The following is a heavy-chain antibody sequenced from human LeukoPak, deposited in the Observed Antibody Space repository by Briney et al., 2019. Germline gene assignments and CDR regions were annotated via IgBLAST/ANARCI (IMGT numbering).Heavy chain of an antibody. CDR1: GGTFSSYA. J-gene: IGHJ6*03. CDR3: ARDIGPPYSGDDYRDYYMDV. V-gene: IGHV1-69*05. D-gene: IGHD5-12*01. Sequence: SVKVSCKASGGTFSSYAISWVRQAPGQGLEWMGGIIPIFGTANYAQKFQGRVTITTDESTSTAYMELSSLRSEDTAVYYCARDIGPPYSGDDYRDYYMDVWGKGTTVTVSS. CDR2: IIPIFGTA.